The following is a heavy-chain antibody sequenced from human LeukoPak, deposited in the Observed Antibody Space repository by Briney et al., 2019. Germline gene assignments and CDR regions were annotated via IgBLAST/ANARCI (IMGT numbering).Heavy chain of an antibody. V-gene: IGHV3-15*01. CDR2: IKSKTDGGTT. Sequence: GGSLRLSCAASGFTSSNAWMSWVRQAPGKGLEWVGRIKSKTDGGTTDYAAPVKGRFTISRDDSKNTLYLQMNSLKTEDTAVYYCTTVTNYDFWSGYYTALGYWGQGTLVTVSS. D-gene: IGHD3-3*01. CDR1: GFTSSNAW. J-gene: IGHJ4*02. CDR3: TTVTNYDFWSGYYTALGY.